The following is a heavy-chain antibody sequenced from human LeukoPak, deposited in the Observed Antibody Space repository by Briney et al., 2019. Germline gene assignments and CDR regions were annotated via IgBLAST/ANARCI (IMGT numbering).Heavy chain of an antibody. CDR2: IYYSGST. J-gene: IGHJ5*02. D-gene: IGHD3-22*01. CDR1: GGSISSYY. Sequence: PSETLSLTCTVSGGSISSYYWGWIRQPPGKGLEWIGSIYYSGSTYYNPSLKSRVTISVDTSKNQFSLKLSSVTAADTAVYYCAREPYDSSGYYSLLNWFDPWGQGTLVTVSS. V-gene: IGHV4-39*07. CDR3: AREPYDSSGYYSLLNWFDP.